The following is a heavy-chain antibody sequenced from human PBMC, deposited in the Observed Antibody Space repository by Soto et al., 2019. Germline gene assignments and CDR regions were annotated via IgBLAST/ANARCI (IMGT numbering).Heavy chain of an antibody. CDR2: ISGSGGST. Sequence: GGSLRLSCAASGFTFSSYAMSWVRQAPGKGLEWVSAISGSGGSTYYADSVKGRFTISRDNSKNTLYLQMNSLRAEDTAVYYCAKEEEYYDILTGYSPFDYWGQGTLVTVSS. CDR3: AKEEEYYDILTGYSPFDY. J-gene: IGHJ4*02. V-gene: IGHV3-23*01. CDR1: GFTFSSYA. D-gene: IGHD3-9*01.